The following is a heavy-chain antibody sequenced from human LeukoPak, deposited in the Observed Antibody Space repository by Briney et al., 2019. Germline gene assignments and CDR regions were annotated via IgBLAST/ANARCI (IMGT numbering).Heavy chain of an antibody. CDR2: IIPIFGTA. J-gene: IGHJ5*02. CDR1: GGTFSSYA. CDR3: ASAIVVVTAIPGWFDP. V-gene: IGHV1-69*05. Sequence: SVKVSCKASGGTFSSYAISWVRQAPGQGLEWMGRIIPIFGTANYAQKFQGRVTITTDESTSTACMELSSLRSEDTAVYYCASAIVVVTAIPGWFDPWGQGTLVTVSS. D-gene: IGHD2-21*02.